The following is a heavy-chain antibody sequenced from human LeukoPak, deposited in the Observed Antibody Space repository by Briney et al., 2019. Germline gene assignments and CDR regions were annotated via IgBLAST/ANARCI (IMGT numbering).Heavy chain of an antibody. J-gene: IGHJ4*02. Sequence: GGSLRLSCAVSGFTFSSYWMYWVRQAPGKGLVWVSRITSDGSSTFYAGSVKGRFTISRDNAKNTLYLQMNSLRAEDTAVYYCAREYYDSSGLDYWGQGTLVTVSS. CDR2: ITSDGSST. CDR1: GFTFSSYW. V-gene: IGHV3-74*01. D-gene: IGHD3-22*01. CDR3: AREYYDSSGLDY.